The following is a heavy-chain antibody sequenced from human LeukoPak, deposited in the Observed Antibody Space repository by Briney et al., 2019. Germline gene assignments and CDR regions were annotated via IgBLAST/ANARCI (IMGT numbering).Heavy chain of an antibody. CDR3: ARVSGGDIVVVVAATLESWFDP. Sequence: ASVKVSCKASGYTFTSYGISWVRQAPGQGLEWMGWISAYNGNTNYAQKLQGRVTMTTDTSTSTAYMELRSLRSDDTAVYYCARVSGGDIVVVVAATLESWFDPWGQGTLVTVSS. D-gene: IGHD2-15*01. CDR2: ISAYNGNT. V-gene: IGHV1-18*04. CDR1: GYTFTSYG. J-gene: IGHJ5*02.